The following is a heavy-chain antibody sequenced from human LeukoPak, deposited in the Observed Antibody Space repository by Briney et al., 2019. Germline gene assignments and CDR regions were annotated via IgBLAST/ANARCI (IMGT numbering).Heavy chain of an antibody. V-gene: IGHV1-69*13. CDR1: GGTFSSYA. D-gene: IGHD4-17*01. CDR3: ARGAHYGDYVRFDP. CDR2: IIPIFGTA. J-gene: IGHJ5*02. Sequence: ASVKVSCKASGGTFSSYAISWVRQAPGQGLEWMGGIIPIFGTANYAQKFQGRVTITADESTSTAYMELSSLRSEDTAVYYCARGAHYGDYVRFDPWGQGTLVTVSS.